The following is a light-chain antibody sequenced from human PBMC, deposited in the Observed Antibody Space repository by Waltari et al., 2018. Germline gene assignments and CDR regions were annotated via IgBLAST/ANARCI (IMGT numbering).Light chain of an antibody. CDR3: QQSYSAPPT. Sequence: DIQMTQSQSSLSASVGDRVTITCRASQSISNYLNWFQHKPGKAPKLLIYTASSLQSGASSRFSGSGSGTDFTLTISSLQPEDFATYYCQQSYSAPPTFGGGTKVEIK. J-gene: IGKJ4*01. V-gene: IGKV1-39*01. CDR2: TAS. CDR1: QSISNY.